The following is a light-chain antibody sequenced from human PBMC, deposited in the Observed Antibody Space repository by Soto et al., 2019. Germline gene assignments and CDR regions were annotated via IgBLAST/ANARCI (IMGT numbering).Light chain of an antibody. CDR3: QQYGSSPRT. V-gene: IGKV3-15*01. Sequence: VMTQSPATLSVSXXXXXXXXXXASQRIYTNLAWYQHTPGQAPRLLISGASTGATGLPSRFSGSGSGTDFTLTISRLEPEDFAVYYCQQYGSSPRTFGQGTKVDIK. CDR2: GAS. J-gene: IGKJ1*01. CDR1: QRIYTN.